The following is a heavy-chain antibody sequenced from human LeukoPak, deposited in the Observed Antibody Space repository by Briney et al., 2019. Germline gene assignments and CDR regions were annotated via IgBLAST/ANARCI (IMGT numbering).Heavy chain of an antibody. CDR3: ARVIAAAESYWFDP. CDR1: GFTVSSNY. D-gene: IGHD6-13*01. CDR2: IYSGGST. J-gene: IGHJ5*02. Sequence: GGSLRLSCAASGFTVSSNYMSWVRQAPGKGLEGVSVIYSGGSTYYADSVKGRFTISRHNSKNTLYLQMNSLRAEDTAVYYCARVIAAAESYWFDPWGQGTLVTVSS. V-gene: IGHV3-53*04.